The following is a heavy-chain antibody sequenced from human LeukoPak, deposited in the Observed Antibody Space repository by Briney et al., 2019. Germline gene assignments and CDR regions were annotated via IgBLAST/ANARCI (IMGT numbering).Heavy chain of an antibody. CDR3: ASRKLANDY. Sequence: ASVKVSCKASGYTFTKYYIHWVRQAPGQGLEWMGIINPSGGSTTYAKKFQGRVTMTRDMSTSTVYMELSSLRSEDTAVYYCASRKLANDYWGQGTLVTVSS. V-gene: IGHV1-46*01. D-gene: IGHD1-1*01. CDR1: GYTFTKYY. J-gene: IGHJ4*02. CDR2: INPSGGST.